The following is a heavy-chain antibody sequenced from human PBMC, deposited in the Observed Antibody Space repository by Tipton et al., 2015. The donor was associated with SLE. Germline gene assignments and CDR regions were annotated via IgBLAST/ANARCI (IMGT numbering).Heavy chain of an antibody. CDR2: THYSGST. J-gene: IGHJ4*01. Sequence: TLSLTCTVSGGSIGSSSYYWGWIRQPPGKGLEWIGTTHYSGSTFYNPSLKSRVTISVDMSKNQFSVKLTSVTAADTAVYYCARAVFYDDWSSYYGTPSLAYFDYWGHGTLVIVSS. CDR1: GGSIGSSSYY. CDR3: ARAVFYDDWSSYYGTPSLAYFDY. V-gene: IGHV4-39*07. D-gene: IGHD3-3*01.